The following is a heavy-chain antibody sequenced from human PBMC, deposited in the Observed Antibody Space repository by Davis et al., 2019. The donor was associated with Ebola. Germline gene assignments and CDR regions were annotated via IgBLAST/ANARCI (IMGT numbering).Heavy chain of an antibody. Sequence: SETLSLTCAVYGGSFSGYYWSWIRQPPGKGLEWIGEINHSGSTHYNPSLKSRVTISVDTSKNQFSLKLSSVTAADTAVYYCAREVTTVTTSGLGFDYWGQGTLVTVSS. CDR2: INHSGST. D-gene: IGHD4-17*01. V-gene: IGHV4-34*01. CDR1: GGSFSGYY. CDR3: AREVTTVTTSGLGFDY. J-gene: IGHJ4*02.